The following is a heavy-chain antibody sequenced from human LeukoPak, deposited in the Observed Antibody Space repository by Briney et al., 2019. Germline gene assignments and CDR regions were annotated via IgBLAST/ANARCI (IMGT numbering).Heavy chain of an antibody. V-gene: IGHV1-18*01. J-gene: IGHJ5*02. CDR1: GYTFTSYG. CDR3: ARDVHPITMIVVVLAFDP. CDR2: ISAYNGNT. D-gene: IGHD3-22*01. Sequence: ASVKVSCKASGYTFTSYGISWVRQAPGQGLEWMGWISAYNGNTNYAQKLQGRVTMTTDTSTSTAYMELRSLRSDDTAAYYCARDVHPITMIVVVLAFDPWGQGTLVTVSS.